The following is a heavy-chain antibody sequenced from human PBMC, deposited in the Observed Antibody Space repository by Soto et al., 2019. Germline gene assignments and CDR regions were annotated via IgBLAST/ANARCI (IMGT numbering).Heavy chain of an antibody. V-gene: IGHV4-31*03. Sequence: LSLTCTVSGGSISSGGYYWSWIRQHPGKGLEWIGYIYYSGSTYYNPSLKSRVTISVDTSKNQFSLKLSSVTAADTAVYYCARDWSGAAGTHYYYYGMDVWGQGTTVTVSS. J-gene: IGHJ6*02. CDR1: GGSISSGGYY. D-gene: IGHD6-13*01. CDR3: ARDWSGAAGTHYYYYGMDV. CDR2: IYYSGST.